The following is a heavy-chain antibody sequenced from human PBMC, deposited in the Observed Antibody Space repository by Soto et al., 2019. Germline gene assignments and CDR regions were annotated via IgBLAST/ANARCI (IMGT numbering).Heavy chain of an antibody. CDR2: IKSKTNGETT. Sequence: GGSLRLSCAASGFTFSNAWMSWVRQAPGKGLEWVGRIKSKTNGETTDYAAPVKGRFTISRDDSRNTVYLQMNSLKAEDTAVYYCTTDDPINKYWGQGTLVTVSS. CDR1: GFTFSNAW. V-gene: IGHV3-15*05. CDR3: TTDDPINKY. J-gene: IGHJ1*01.